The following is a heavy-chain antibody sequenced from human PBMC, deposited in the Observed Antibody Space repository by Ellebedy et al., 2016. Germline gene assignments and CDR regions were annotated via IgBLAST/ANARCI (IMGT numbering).Heavy chain of an antibody. Sequence: SETLSLTXSVSGGSISGGGYYWSWIRQPPGKGLEWVGYIYYSGSTYYNSSLKSRLTMSVDTSKNHFSLKLSSVTAADTAVYYCARYQAVDAFDIWGQGTLVIVSS. CDR2: IYYSGST. CDR1: GGSISGGGYY. J-gene: IGHJ3*02. CDR3: ARYQAVDAFDI. V-gene: IGHV4-31*03.